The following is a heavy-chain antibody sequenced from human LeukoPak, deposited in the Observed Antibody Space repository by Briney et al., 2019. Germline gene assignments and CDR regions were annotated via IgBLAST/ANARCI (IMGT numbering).Heavy chain of an antibody. V-gene: IGHV3-11*03. CDR1: GFTFSDHY. CDR3: ARPRGFSNMRDGFKI. Sequence: GGSLRLSCAASGFTFSDHYMSWIRQAPGKGLEWVSCIGSSSSYTNYADSVKGRFTIFRDNAKNSLFLQMNSLRAEDTAVYYCARPRGFSNMRDGFKIWGQGTKVTVSS. CDR2: IGSSSSYT. D-gene: IGHD6-13*01. J-gene: IGHJ3*02.